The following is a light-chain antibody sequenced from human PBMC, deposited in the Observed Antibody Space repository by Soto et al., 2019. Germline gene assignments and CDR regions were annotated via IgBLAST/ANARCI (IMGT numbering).Light chain of an antibody. CDR3: QQYNNWPPIT. Sequence: EIVMAQSPATLSVSPGERATVSCGASQSVRSNLAWYQQKPGQATRLLIYGASTRANGIPARFSGSGSGTEFTLTIRSLQSEDFAVYYCQQYNNWPPITFGQGTRLEIK. CDR1: QSVRSN. CDR2: GAS. V-gene: IGKV3-15*01. J-gene: IGKJ5*01.